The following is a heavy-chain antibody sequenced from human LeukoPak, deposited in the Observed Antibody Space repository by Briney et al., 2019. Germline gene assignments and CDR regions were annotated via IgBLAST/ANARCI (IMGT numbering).Heavy chain of an antibody. Sequence: KTSETLSLTCTVSGGSISSSSYYWGWIRQPPGKGLEWIGSIYYSGSTYYNPSLKSRVTISVDTSKNQFSLKLSSVTAADTAVYYCARGYTVVAASTHYYYYGMDVWGQGTTVTVSS. CDR3: ARGYTVVAASTHYYYYGMDV. J-gene: IGHJ6*02. CDR1: GGSISSSSYY. D-gene: IGHD2-15*01. CDR2: IYYSGST. V-gene: IGHV4-39*07.